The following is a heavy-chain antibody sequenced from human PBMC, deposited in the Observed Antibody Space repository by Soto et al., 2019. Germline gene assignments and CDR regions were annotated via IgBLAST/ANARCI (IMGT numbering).Heavy chain of an antibody. Sequence: PGGSLRLSCAASGFTFSNYNMIWVRQAPGKGLEWVSYITNTSDPIYYADSVKGRFTISRDNAKNSLYLQMNSLTDEDTAVYSCARAHRSLYYDSSGYYYYFDDWGQGTLVTVSS. CDR1: GFTFSNYN. CDR2: ITNTSDPI. J-gene: IGHJ4*02. CDR3: ARAHRSLYYDSSGYYYYFDD. V-gene: IGHV3-48*02. D-gene: IGHD3-22*01.